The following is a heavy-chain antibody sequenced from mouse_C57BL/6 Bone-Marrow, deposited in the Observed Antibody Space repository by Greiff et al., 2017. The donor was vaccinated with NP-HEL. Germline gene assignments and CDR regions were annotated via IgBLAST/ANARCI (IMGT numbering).Heavy chain of an antibody. CDR3: ARDLGRADYFDY. J-gene: IGHJ2*01. Sequence: EVQLVESGGGLVKPGGSLKLSCAASGFTFSSYAMSWVRQTPEKRLEWVATISDGGSYTYYPDNVKGRFTISRDNAKNNLYLQMSHLKSEDTAMYYCARDLGRADYFDYWGQGTTLTVSS. CDR1: GFTFSSYA. V-gene: IGHV5-4*01. CDR2: ISDGGSYT. D-gene: IGHD4-1*01.